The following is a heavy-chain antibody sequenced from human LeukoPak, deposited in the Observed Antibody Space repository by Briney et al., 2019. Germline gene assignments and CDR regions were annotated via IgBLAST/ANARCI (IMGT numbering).Heavy chain of an antibody. V-gene: IGHV3-53*01. CDR2: IYPDGRT. CDR3: ATLKGWYGEGCFDC. Sequence: GRSLRLSCAASGVTVSSIYMGWVRQAQGKGLDWVSVIYPDGRTYYTESVKGRFTISRDSSENSLFLQMNSLRAEDTAVYYCATLKGWYGEGCFDCWGQGTLVTVSS. CDR1: GVTVSSIY. D-gene: IGHD3-10*01. J-gene: IGHJ4*02.